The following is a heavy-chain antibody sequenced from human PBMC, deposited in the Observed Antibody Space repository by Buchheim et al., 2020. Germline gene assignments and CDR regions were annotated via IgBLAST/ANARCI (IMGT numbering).Heavy chain of an antibody. J-gene: IGHJ6*02. V-gene: IGHV3-48*01. Sequence: EVQLVESGGGLVQPGGSLRLSCVASGFTFSSYNLNWVRQAPGKGLEWVSDISSSSRTKYYADSVKGRFTISRDNAKNSLYLQMNILRADDTAVYYCAKNYGSGSHYYGMDVWGQGTT. D-gene: IGHD3-10*01. CDR3: AKNYGSGSHYYGMDV. CDR2: ISSSSRTK. CDR1: GFTFSSYN.